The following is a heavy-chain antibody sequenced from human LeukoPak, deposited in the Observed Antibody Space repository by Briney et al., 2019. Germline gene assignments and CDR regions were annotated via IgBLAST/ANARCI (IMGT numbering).Heavy chain of an antibody. CDR2: ISGDGGST. CDR1: GFTFDDYA. Sequence: GGSLRLSCAASGFTFDDYAMHWVRQAPGKGLEWVSLISGDGGSTYYADSVKGRFTISRDNSKKSLYLQMNSLRIEDTALYYCAKDMADSYAYYYYYGMDVWGQGTTVTVSS. CDR3: AKDMADSYAYYYYYGMDV. V-gene: IGHV3-43*02. D-gene: IGHD5-18*01. J-gene: IGHJ6*02.